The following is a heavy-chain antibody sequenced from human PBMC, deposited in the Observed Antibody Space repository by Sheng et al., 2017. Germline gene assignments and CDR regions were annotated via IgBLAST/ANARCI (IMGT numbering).Heavy chain of an antibody. D-gene: IGHD2-21*01. CDR1: GGSFSGYY. CDR2: INHSGST. V-gene: IGHV4-34*01. CDR3: ARHPGMVIANRRDYFDY. J-gene: IGHJ4*02. Sequence: QVQLQQWGAGLLKPSETLSLTCAVYGGSFSGYYWSWIRQPPGKGLEWIGEINHSGSTNYNPSLKSRVTISVDTSKNQFSLKLSSVTAADTAVYYCARHPGMVIANRRDYFDYWGQGTLVTVSS.